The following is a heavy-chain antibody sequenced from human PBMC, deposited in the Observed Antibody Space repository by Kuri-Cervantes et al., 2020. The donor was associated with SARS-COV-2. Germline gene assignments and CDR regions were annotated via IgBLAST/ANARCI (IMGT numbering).Heavy chain of an antibody. V-gene: IGHV4-39*01. J-gene: IGHJ6*03. CDR3: ARATAMVYYYYYYYMDV. Sequence: SETLSLSCTVSGGSISSSSYYWGWIRQPPGKGLEWIGSIYYSGSTYYNPSLKSRVTISVDTSKNQFSLKLNSLTAADTAVYYCARATAMVYYYYYYYMDVWGKGTTVTVSS. CDR2: IYYSGST. CDR1: GGSISSSSYY. D-gene: IGHD5-18*01.